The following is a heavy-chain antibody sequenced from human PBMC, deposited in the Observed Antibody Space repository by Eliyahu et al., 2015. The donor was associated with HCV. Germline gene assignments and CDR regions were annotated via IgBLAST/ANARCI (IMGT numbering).Heavy chain of an antibody. V-gene: IGHV3-33*01. Sequence: QVQLVESGGGVVQPGRSLRLSCXASGFTFSSXGMHXVRQGPGKGVEWVAIIWYDGSNKYYADSVKGRFTISRDNSKNTLYLQMNSLRAEDTAVYYCATEGREIPTNYWGQGTLVTVSS. D-gene: IGHD3-10*01. CDR2: IWYDGSNK. J-gene: IGHJ4*02. CDR1: GFTFSSXG. CDR3: ATEGREIPTNY.